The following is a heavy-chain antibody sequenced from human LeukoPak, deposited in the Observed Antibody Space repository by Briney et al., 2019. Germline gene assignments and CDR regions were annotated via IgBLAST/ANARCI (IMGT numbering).Heavy chain of an antibody. Sequence: SETLSLTCAVYGGSFSGYYWSWIRQPPGKGLEWIGEINHSGSTNYNPSLKSRVTISVDTSKNQFSLKLSSVPAADTAVYYCARALDILTGTFDYWAQGTLVTVPS. CDR1: GGSFSGYY. D-gene: IGHD3-9*01. J-gene: IGHJ4*02. V-gene: IGHV4-34*01. CDR2: INHSGST. CDR3: ARALDILTGTFDY.